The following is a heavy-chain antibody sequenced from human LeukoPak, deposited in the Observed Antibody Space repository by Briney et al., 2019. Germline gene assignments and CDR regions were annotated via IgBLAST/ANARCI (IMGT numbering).Heavy chain of an antibody. V-gene: IGHV4-59*01. CDR2: IYYSGIT. Sequence: PSETLSLTCTVSGGSMSSYYWSWIRQPPGKGLEWIGYIYYSGITNYNPSIKSRVTISIDTSENQFSLNLRSVTAADTAVYFCARSVRLLSLATADNWFDPWGQGTLVTVSS. J-gene: IGHJ5*02. CDR3: ARSVRLLSLATADNWFDP. CDR1: GGSMSSYY. D-gene: IGHD2-21*02.